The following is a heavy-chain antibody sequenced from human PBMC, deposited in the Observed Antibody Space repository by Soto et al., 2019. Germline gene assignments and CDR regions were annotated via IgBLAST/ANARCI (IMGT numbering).Heavy chain of an antibody. V-gene: IGHV3-53*01. D-gene: IGHD3-10*01. J-gene: IGHJ4*02. CDR3: ATPGGGGGY. CDR1: GFTVSNHY. Sequence: EVQLVESGGGLIQPGGSLRLSCAVSGFTVSNHYMSWVRQAPGKGLEGVSVIYSGGYTAYGDSVKGRFTISRDNSKNTLSLKKNTLRADAPAVYYGATPGGGGGYWGQGTLVTVSS. CDR2: IYSGGYT.